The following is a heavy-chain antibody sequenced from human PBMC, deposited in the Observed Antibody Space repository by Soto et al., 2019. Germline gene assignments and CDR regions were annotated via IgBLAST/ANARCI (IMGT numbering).Heavy chain of an antibody. J-gene: IGHJ4*02. Sequence: PSETLSLTCTVSGGSISSYYWSWIRQPPGKGLEWIGYIYYSGSTNYNPSLKSRVTISVDTSKNQFSLKLSSVTAADTAVYYCARGIALKVVVERDAPDKNYLDSFGQGTLVTVSS. CDR3: ARGIALKVVVERDAPDKNYLDS. V-gene: IGHV4-59*12. D-gene: IGHD3-22*01. CDR2: IYYSGST. CDR1: GGSISSYY.